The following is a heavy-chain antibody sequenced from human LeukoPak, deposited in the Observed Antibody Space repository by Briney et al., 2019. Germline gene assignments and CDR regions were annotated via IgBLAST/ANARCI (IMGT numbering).Heavy chain of an antibody. CDR2: ISYSGGT. V-gene: IGHV4-59*01. D-gene: IGHD2/OR15-2a*01. CDR1: GGSISSYY. CDR3: ASRQGAVSPPDY. Sequence: PSETLSLTCTVSGGSISSYYWSWTRQPPGKGLEWVGYISYSGGTNYNPSLKSRVTISADTSKSQFSLKLNSVTAADTAVYYCASRQGAVSPPDYWGQGTLVTVSS. J-gene: IGHJ4*02.